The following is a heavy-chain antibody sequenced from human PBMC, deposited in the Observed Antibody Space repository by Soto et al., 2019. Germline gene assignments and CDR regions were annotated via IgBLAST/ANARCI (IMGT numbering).Heavy chain of an antibody. D-gene: IGHD2-8*01. CDR1: GYTFTSYG. Sequence: ASVMVSCKASGYTFTSYGISWVRQAPGQGLEWMGWISAYNGNTNYAQKLQGRVTMTTDTSTSTAYMELRSLRSDDTAVYYCARVPGYCTNGVCRYYFDYWGQGTLVTVSS. J-gene: IGHJ4*02. V-gene: IGHV1-18*01. CDR2: ISAYNGNT. CDR3: ARVPGYCTNGVCRYYFDY.